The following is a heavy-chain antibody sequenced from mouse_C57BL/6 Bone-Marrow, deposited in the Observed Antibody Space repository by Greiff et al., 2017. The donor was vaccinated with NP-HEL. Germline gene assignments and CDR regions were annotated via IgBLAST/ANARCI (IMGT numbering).Heavy chain of an antibody. D-gene: IGHD1-1*01. J-gene: IGHJ1*03. V-gene: IGHV1-81*01. CDR2: IYPRSGNT. Sequence: VQVVESGAELARPGASVKLSCKASGYTFTSYGISWVKQRTGQGLEWIGEIYPRSGNTYYNEKFKGKATLTADKSSSTAYMELRSLTSEDSAVYFCARRRDYYYGREVYWYFDVWGTGTTVTVSS. CDR3: ARRRDYYYGREVYWYFDV. CDR1: GYTFTSYG.